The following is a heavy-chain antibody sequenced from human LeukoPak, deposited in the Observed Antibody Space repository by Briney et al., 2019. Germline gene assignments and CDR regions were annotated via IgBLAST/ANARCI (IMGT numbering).Heavy chain of an antibody. CDR1: GFSLSNARMG. J-gene: IGHJ5*02. D-gene: IGHD5-18*01. CDR2: IFWNDEK. CDR3: ARIAPHTALVTNWFAP. V-gene: IGHV2-26*01. Sequence: SGPTLVNPTETLTLTCTVSGFSLSNARMGVSWIRQPPGKALEWLAHIFWNDEKSYSTSLKSRLTISKDPSNSQVVLTLTNMDPVDKATYYCARIAPHTALVTNWFAPWGQGTLVTVSS.